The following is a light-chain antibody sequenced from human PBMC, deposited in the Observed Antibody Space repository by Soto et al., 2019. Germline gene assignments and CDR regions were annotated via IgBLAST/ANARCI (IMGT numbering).Light chain of an antibody. J-gene: IGLJ3*02. Sequence: QSALTQPASVSGSPGQSITISCTGTTSDVGGYSYVSWYQQHPGKAPNLMIYEVTNRPSGVSNRFSGSKSGNTASLTISGLQAEDEADYYCSSYTNMNTWVFGGGTKVTVL. CDR2: EVT. CDR1: TSDVGGYSY. V-gene: IGLV2-14*01. CDR3: SSYTNMNTWV.